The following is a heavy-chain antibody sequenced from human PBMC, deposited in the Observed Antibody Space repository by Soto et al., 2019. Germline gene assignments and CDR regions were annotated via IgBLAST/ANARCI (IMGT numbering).Heavy chain of an antibody. V-gene: IGHV3-23*01. CDR3: AKDQRITIFGVVSR. J-gene: IGHJ4*02. CDR1: GFTFSSYA. Sequence: EVPLLESGGSLVQPGGSLRLSCAASGFTFSSYAMSWVRQAPGEGLEWVSAISGSGGSTYYADSVKGRFTISRDNSKNTLYLQMNSLRAEDTAVYYCAKDQRITIFGVVSRWGQGTLVTVSS. D-gene: IGHD3-3*01. CDR2: ISGSGGST.